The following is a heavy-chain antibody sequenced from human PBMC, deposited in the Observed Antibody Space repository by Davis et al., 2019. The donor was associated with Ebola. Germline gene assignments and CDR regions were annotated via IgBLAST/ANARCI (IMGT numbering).Heavy chain of an antibody. D-gene: IGHD3-3*01. CDR3: AKDRARYYDFWSGYCFDY. Sequence: GGSLRLSCAASGFTFSSYAMHWVRQAPGKGLEYVSAISSNGGSTYYADSVKGRFTISRDNSKNTLYLQMNSLRAEDTAVYYCAKDRARYYDFWSGYCFDYWGQGTLVTVSS. J-gene: IGHJ4*02. CDR2: ISSNGGST. CDR1: GFTFSSYA. V-gene: IGHV3-64*04.